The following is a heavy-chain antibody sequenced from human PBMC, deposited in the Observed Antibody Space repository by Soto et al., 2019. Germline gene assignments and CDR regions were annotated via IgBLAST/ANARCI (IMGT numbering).Heavy chain of an antibody. CDR2: IIPIFGTA. CDR1: GGTFSSYA. D-gene: IGHD2-2*01. CDR3: ARLLPAPLFENWFDP. Sequence: QVQLVQSGAEVKKPGSSVKVSCKASGGTFSSYAISWVRQAPVQGLEWMGGIIPIFGTANYAQKYQGRVTIPADESTSTAYMDLSSLRSEDTAVYDCARLLPAPLFENWFDPLGQGTLVTVSS. J-gene: IGHJ5*02. V-gene: IGHV1-69*12.